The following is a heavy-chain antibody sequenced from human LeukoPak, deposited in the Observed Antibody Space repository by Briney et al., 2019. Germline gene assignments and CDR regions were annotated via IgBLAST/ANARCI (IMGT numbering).Heavy chain of an antibody. D-gene: IGHD4-23*01. Sequence: GSLRLSCAASGFTFSNSGMHWVRQAPGKGLEWVAFVRYDESTKFYADSVKGRFTISRDNSKTTLYLQMNSLRAEDTAVYYCVCDYNRNSGYWGQGTLVTVSS. V-gene: IGHV3-30*02. CDR2: VRYDESTK. CDR1: GFTFSNSG. J-gene: IGHJ4*02. CDR3: VCDYNRNSGY.